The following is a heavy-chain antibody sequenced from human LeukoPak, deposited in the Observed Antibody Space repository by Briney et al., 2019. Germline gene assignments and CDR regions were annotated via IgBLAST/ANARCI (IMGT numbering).Heavy chain of an antibody. V-gene: IGHV3-23*01. CDR1: GFTFSNNA. Sequence: GGSLRLSCAASGFTFSNNAMSWVRQAPGKGLEWVSAISNDGGRTYYADSVKGRFTISRDNSKNTLYLEMNSLRAEDTAVYFCAREGPGIPSRSTTFDYWGQGTLVTVSS. CDR2: ISNDGGRT. J-gene: IGHJ4*02. D-gene: IGHD3-16*02. CDR3: AREGPGIPSRSTTFDY.